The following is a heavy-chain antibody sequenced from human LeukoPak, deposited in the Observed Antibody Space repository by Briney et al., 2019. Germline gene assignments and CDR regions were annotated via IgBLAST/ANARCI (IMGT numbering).Heavy chain of an antibody. V-gene: IGHV3-11*06. CDR2: ISSSSSSYT. Sequence: SGGSLRLSCAASGFTFSDYYMSWIRQAPGKGLEWVSYISSSSSSYTNYADSVKGRFTISRDNAKNSLYLQMNSLRAEDTAVYYCARVGVELAATLPYFDYWGQGTLVTVSS. D-gene: IGHD2-15*01. J-gene: IGHJ4*02. CDR1: GFTFSDYY. CDR3: ARVGVELAATLPYFDY.